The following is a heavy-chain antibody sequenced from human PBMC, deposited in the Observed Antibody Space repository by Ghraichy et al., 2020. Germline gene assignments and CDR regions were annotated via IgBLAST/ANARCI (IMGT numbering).Heavy chain of an antibody. V-gene: IGHV3-30*18. CDR3: VKGRSSSWYLVYFQH. D-gene: IGHD6-13*01. CDR2: ISYDGSNK. CDR1: GFTFGSYV. Sequence: SLNISCSASGFTFGSYVMHWVRQAPGKGLEYVAVISYDGSNKYYTDSVRGRFTISRDDSKNTLYLQMNSLRPEDTAIYYCVKGRSSSWYLVYFQHWGQGTLVTVSS. J-gene: IGHJ1*01.